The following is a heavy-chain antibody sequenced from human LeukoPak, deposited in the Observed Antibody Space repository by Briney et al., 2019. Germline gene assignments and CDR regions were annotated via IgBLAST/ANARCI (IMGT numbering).Heavy chain of an antibody. CDR1: GFTVSSNY. Sequence: GGSLRLSCAASGFTVSSNYMSWVRQAPGKGLEWVSVIYSGGSTYYADSVKGRFTISRDNSKNTLYLQMNSLRAEGTAVYYCARDRRYDFWSGYYSYYFDYWGQGTLVTVSS. D-gene: IGHD3-3*01. J-gene: IGHJ4*02. CDR3: ARDRRYDFWSGYYSYYFDY. CDR2: IYSGGST. V-gene: IGHV3-66*02.